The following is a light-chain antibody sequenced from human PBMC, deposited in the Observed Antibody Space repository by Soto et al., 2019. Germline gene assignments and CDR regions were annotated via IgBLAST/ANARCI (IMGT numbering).Light chain of an antibody. Sequence: DIQMTQSPSTLSASVGDRVTITCRASQSISSWLAWYQQKPGKAPTLLIYKASSLESGVPSRFSGSGSGTAFTLTISSLQPDDFATYYCQQYNSYPYTFGHGTKLEIK. V-gene: IGKV1-5*03. J-gene: IGKJ2*01. CDR3: QQYNSYPYT. CDR1: QSISSW. CDR2: KAS.